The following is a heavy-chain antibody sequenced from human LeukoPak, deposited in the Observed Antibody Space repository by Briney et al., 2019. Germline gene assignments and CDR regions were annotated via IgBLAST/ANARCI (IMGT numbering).Heavy chain of an antibody. D-gene: IGHD4-17*01. CDR1: EFTFSNAW. J-gene: IGHJ4*02. Sequence: GGSLRLSCAASEFTFSNAWMSWVRQAPGKGLEWVGRIKSMTDGGTTDYAAPVKGRFTISRDDSKNALYLQMNNLKTQDTAVYYCTTVHDYGDSYWGQGTLVTVSP. CDR2: IKSMTDGGTT. CDR3: TTVHDYGDSY. V-gene: IGHV3-15*01.